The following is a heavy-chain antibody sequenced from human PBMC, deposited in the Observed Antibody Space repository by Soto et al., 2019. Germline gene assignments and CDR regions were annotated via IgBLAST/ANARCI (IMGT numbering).Heavy chain of an antibody. CDR2: VYYGGTA. CDR1: GASLSSGGYS. CDR3: ARGRREKDY. J-gene: IGHJ4*02. V-gene: IGHV4-30-2*01. D-gene: IGHD1-26*01. Sequence: SETLSLTCSVSGASLSSGGYSWSWFRRPPGKALEWIAYVYYGGTASYNPSLKSRVTISVDTSKNQFSLKLSSVTAADTTVYYCARGRREKDYWGQGTLVTVSS.